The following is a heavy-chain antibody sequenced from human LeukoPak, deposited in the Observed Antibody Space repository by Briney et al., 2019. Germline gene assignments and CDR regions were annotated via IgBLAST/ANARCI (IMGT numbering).Heavy chain of an antibody. V-gene: IGHV1-46*01. D-gene: IGHD3-22*01. CDR1: GGTFSSYA. Sequence: AASVKVSCKASGGTFSSYAISWVRQAPGQGLEWMGIINPSGGSTSYAQKFQGRVTMTRDTSTSTVYMELSSLRSEDTAVYYCARASGSNYYDSSGYFWYFDLWGRGTLVTVSS. CDR3: ARASGSNYYDSSGYFWYFDL. J-gene: IGHJ2*01. CDR2: INPSGGST.